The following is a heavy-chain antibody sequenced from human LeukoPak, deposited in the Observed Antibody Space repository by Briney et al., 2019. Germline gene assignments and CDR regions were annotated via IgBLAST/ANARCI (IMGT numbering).Heavy chain of an antibody. CDR3: ARRGLTAAAV. J-gene: IGHJ4*02. D-gene: IGHD6-13*01. V-gene: IGHV4-39*02. CDR2: FYPGGRP. Sequence: SETLSLTCTVSGDSVSSSNYYWVWIRQPPGKGLEWLGSFYPGGRPYYNPSLESRVTVAIDASKNHFSLKLTSVTAADTAAYFCARRGLTAAAVWGQGTLVTVSS. CDR1: GDSVSSSNYY.